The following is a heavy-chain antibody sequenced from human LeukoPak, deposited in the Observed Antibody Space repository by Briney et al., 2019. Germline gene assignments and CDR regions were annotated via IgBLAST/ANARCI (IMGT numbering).Heavy chain of an antibody. CDR3: TTTLWFGELWSY. CDR1: GFTFSNAW. CDR2: IKSKTDGGTT. J-gene: IGHJ4*02. D-gene: IGHD3-10*01. V-gene: IGHV3-15*01. Sequence: GGSLRLSCAASGFTFSNAWMSWVRQAPGKGLEWVGRIKSKTDGGTTDYAAPVKGRFTISRDDSKNTLYLQMNSLKTEDTAVYYCTTTLWFGELWSYWGQGTLVTVSS.